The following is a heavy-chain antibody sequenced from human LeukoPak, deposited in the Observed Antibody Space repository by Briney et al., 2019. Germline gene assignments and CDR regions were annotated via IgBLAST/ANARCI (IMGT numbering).Heavy chain of an antibody. D-gene: IGHD1-26*01. J-gene: IGHJ4*02. Sequence: ASVKVSCKASGYTFTSYYMHWVRQAPGQGLEWMGIINPSGGSTSYAQKFQGRVTMTRDMSTSTVYMELGSLRSEDTAVYYCARGSIVGATFDYFDYWGQGTLVTVSS. CDR1: GYTFTSYY. CDR3: ARGSIVGATFDYFDY. CDR2: INPSGGST. V-gene: IGHV1-46*01.